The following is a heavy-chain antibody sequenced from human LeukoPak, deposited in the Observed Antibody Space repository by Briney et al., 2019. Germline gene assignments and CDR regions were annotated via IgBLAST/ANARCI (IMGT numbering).Heavy chain of an antibody. CDR2: IYYSGST. V-gene: IGHV4-59*01. CDR3: ARDKAPWFGEFNALDV. J-gene: IGHJ6*02. D-gene: IGHD3-10*01. CDR1: GDSISNFY. Sequence: SETLSLTCTVSGDSISNFYWTWIRQPPGKGLEWIGYIYYSGSTNYNPSLKSRVTISVDTSKNQFSLKLSSVTAADTAVYYCARDKAPWFGEFNALDVWGQGTTVTVSS.